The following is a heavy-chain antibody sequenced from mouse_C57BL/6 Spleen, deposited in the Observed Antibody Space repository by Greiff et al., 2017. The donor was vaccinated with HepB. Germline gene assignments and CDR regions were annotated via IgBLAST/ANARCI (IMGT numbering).Heavy chain of an antibody. CDR1: GYTFTSYW. CDR2: IDPSDSET. V-gene: IGHV1-52*01. CDR3: ARSSYAMDY. J-gene: IGHJ4*01. Sequence: VQLKQPGAELVRPGSSVKLSCKASGYTFTSYWMHWVKQRPIQGLEWIGNIDPSDSETHYNQKFKDKATLTVDKSSSTAYMQLSSLTSEDSAVYYCARSSYAMDYWGQGTSVTVSS.